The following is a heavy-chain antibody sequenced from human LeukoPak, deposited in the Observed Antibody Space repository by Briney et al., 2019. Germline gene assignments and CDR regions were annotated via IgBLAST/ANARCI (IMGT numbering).Heavy chain of an antibody. CDR2: IYYSGST. CDR1: GGSISSSSYY. CDR3: ARHKNSANRYSSLDAFDI. J-gene: IGHJ3*02. V-gene: IGHV4-39*01. D-gene: IGHD5-18*01. Sequence: SETLSLTCTVSGGSISSSSYYWGWIRQPPGKGLEWIGSIYYSGSTYYNPSLKSRVTISVDTSKNQFSLKLSSVTAADTAVYYRARHKNSANRYSSLDAFDIWGQGTMVTVSS.